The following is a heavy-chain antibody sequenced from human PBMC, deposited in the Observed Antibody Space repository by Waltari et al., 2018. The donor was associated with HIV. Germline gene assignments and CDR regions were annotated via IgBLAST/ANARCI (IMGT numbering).Heavy chain of an antibody. J-gene: IGHJ4*02. CDR2: ICAIGSGT. D-gene: IGHD3-10*01. V-gene: IGHV1-46*01. CDR3: VRGGLEDLLQFVDQ. CDR1: GTTLTVYY. Sequence: QVDLVQSGAEGKQPGDSVKISCKTCGTTLTVYYMHWVRQAPGQGLEWMGMICAIGSGTEYSERFRGRLSLTMDTSTGTLYMELSNLKPDDTALYVCVRGGLEDLLQFVDQWGQGTPVFVSS.